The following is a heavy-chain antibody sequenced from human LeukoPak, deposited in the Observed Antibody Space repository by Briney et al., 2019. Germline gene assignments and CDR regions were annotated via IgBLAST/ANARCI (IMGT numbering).Heavy chain of an antibody. Sequence: ASVKVCCKASGYTFTSYGISWVRQAPGQGLEWMGWISAYNGNTNYAQKLQGRVTMTTDTSTSTAYMELRSLRSDDTAVYYCARDDPSVVAGDFDYWGQGTLVTVSS. CDR3: ARDDPSVVAGDFDY. J-gene: IGHJ4*02. CDR2: ISAYNGNT. CDR1: GYTFTSYG. V-gene: IGHV1-18*01. D-gene: IGHD6-19*01.